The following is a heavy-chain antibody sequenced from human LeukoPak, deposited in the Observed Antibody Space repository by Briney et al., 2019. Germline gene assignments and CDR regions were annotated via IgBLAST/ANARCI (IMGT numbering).Heavy chain of an antibody. V-gene: IGHV1-69*13. CDR1: GGTFSSYA. J-gene: IGHJ4*02. CDR2: IIPIFGTA. D-gene: IGHD6-19*01. CDR3: AKGVVAATTSAFDY. Sequence: SVKVSCKASGGTFSSYAISWVRQAPGQGLEWMGGIIPIFGTANYAQKFQGRVTITADESTSTAYMELSSLRSEDTAVYYCAKGVVAATTSAFDYWGQGTLVTVSS.